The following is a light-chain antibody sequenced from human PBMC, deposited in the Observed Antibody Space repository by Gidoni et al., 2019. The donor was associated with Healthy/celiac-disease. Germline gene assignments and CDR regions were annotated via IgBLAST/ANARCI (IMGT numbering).Light chain of an antibody. Sequence: DIQLTQSPSFLSASVGDRVTITCRASQGISSYLAWYQQKPGKAPKLLIYAASTLQSGVPSRCSGSGSGTEVTLTISSLQPEDFATYYCQQLNSYPRTFXQXTKVEIK. CDR1: QGISSY. J-gene: IGKJ1*01. CDR2: AAS. CDR3: QQLNSYPRT. V-gene: IGKV1-9*01.